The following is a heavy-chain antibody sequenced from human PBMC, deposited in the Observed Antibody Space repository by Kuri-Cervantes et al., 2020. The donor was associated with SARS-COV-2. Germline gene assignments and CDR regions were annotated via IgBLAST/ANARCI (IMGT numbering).Heavy chain of an antibody. Sequence: DPTLMKCTHSLTLTCTFSGCSLSTSGMCVGWIRQPPGKALEWLARIDWDDDKYYSTSLKTRLTISKDTSKNQVVLTMTNMDPVDTATYYCARTPQGVWFDPWGQGTLVTVSS. CDR3: ARTPQGVWFDP. CDR2: IDWDDDK. CDR1: GCSLSTSGMC. J-gene: IGHJ5*02. V-gene: IGHV2-70*11.